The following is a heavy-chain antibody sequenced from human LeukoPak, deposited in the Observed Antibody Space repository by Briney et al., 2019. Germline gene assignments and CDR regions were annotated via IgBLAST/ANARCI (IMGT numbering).Heavy chain of an antibody. CDR2: IYYSGST. V-gene: IGHV4-59*08. CDR1: GGSISSYY. Sequence: PSETLSLTCTVSGGSISSYYWSWIRQPPGKGLEWIGYIYYSGSTNYNPSLKSRVTISLDTSKNQFSLKLSSVTAADTAVYYCARTLYGGNGAYGYWGQGTLVTVSS. J-gene: IGHJ4*02. D-gene: IGHD4-23*01. CDR3: ARTLYGGNGAYGY.